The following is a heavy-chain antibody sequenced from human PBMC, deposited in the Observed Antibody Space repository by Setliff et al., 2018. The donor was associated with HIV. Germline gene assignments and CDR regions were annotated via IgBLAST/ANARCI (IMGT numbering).Heavy chain of an antibody. D-gene: IGHD5-18*01. CDR1: GFTFSSYS. CDR3: ASIELAAMVPVDY. Sequence: PGGSLRLSCAASGFTFSSYSMNWVRQAPGKGLEWVSSISSSSSYIYYADSVKGRFTISRDNAKNSLYLQMNCLRAEDTAVYYCASIELAAMVPVDYWGQGTLVTVSS. CDR2: ISSSSSYI. V-gene: IGHV3-21*01. J-gene: IGHJ4*02.